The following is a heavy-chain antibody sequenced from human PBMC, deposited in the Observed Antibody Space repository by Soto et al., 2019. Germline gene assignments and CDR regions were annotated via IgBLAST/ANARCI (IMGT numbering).Heavy chain of an antibody. J-gene: IGHJ5*02. CDR1: GFTFSGSG. V-gene: IGHV3-73*01. Sequence: GGSLRVSCAAAGFTFSGSGRHWVRQASGKGLEWVGRIRSKANSYATAYAASVKGRFTISRDDSKNTAYLQMNSLKTEDTAVYYCTRQVGATYNWFDPWGQGTLVTVSS. CDR3: TRQVGATYNWFDP. D-gene: IGHD1-26*01. CDR2: IRSKANSYAT.